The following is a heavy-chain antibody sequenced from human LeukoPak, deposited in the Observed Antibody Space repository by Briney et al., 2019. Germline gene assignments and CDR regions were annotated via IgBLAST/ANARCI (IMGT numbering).Heavy chain of an antibody. D-gene: IGHD2-15*01. CDR1: GGTFSTYV. Sequence: SVKVSCKASGGTFSTYVISWVRQAPGQGLEWMGGIIPVFGTANYAQKLQGRVTMTTDTSTSTAYMELRSLRSDDTAVYYCARDDVVVVAALFDYWGQGTLVTVSS. CDR3: ARDDVVVVAALFDY. V-gene: IGHV1-69*05. J-gene: IGHJ4*02. CDR2: IIPVFGTA.